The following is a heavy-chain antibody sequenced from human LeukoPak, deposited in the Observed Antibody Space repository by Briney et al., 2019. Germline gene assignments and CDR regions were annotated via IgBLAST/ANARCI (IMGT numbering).Heavy chain of an antibody. V-gene: IGHV4-34*01. D-gene: IGHD5-18*01. Sequence: SETLSLTCAVYGGSFSGYYWSWIRQPPGKGLEWIGEINHSGSTNYNPSLKSRVTISVDTSKNQFSLKLSSVTAADTAVYYCGRGEWRFHNGYVSYCDYCGQGTLVTVSS. J-gene: IGHJ4*02. CDR1: GGSFSGYY. CDR3: GRGEWRFHNGYVSYCDY. CDR2: INHSGST.